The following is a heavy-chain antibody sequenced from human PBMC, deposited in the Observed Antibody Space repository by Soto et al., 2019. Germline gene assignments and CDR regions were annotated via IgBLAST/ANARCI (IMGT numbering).Heavy chain of an antibody. V-gene: IGHV4-30-4*01. D-gene: IGHD3-10*01. CDR2: IHYSGYT. CDR1: GGSISSGDYY. Sequence: PSETLSLTCSVSGGSISSGDYYWSWIRQPPGKGLEWIGHIHYSGYTYDNPSLKSRLTKSVDTSKNQFSLRLSSVTAADTAVYYCGRSGSGRYGMDVWGQGTTVTVSS. CDR3: GRSGSGRYGMDV. J-gene: IGHJ6*02.